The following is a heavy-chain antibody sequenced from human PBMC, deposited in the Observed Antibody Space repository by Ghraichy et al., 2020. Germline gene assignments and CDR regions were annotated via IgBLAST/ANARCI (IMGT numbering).Heavy chain of an antibody. Sequence: ASVKVSCKTSGYTFTAYYIHWVRQAPGQRLEWMGWINPNSGGTIYAQRFQGRVTMTRDTSTSTAYMELLSLTSDDTAFYFCARGRRDSSSHGAWGWGTLVTVSS. D-gene: IGHD6-6*01. CDR3: ARGRRDSSSHGA. CDR1: GYTFTAYY. CDR2: INPNSGGT. J-gene: IGHJ5*02. V-gene: IGHV1-2*02.